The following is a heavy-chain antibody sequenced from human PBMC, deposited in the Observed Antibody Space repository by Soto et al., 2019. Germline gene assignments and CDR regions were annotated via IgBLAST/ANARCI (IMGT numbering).Heavy chain of an antibody. CDR1: GGTFSSYA. CDR2: IIPIFGTA. Sequence: QVQLVQSGAEVKKPGSSVKFSCKASGGTFSSYAISWVRQAPGQGLEWMGGIIPIFGTANYAQKFQGRVTITADESTSTAYMELSSLRSEDTAVYYCARVRGRDGYNGLGGALDYWGQGTLVTVSS. CDR3: ARVRGRDGYNGLGGALDY. D-gene: IGHD5-12*01. V-gene: IGHV1-69*01. J-gene: IGHJ4*02.